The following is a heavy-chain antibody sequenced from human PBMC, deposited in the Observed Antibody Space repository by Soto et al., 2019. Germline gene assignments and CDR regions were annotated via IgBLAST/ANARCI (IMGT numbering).Heavy chain of an antibody. CDR2: INAGNGDT. D-gene: IGHD5-18*01. J-gene: IGHJ6*02. CDR1: GCTFTNYA. Sequence: EASVKVSCKASGCTFTNYAVHWVRQAPGQRLEWMGWINAGNGDTKYSQKFQGRVTITRDTFASTAYMELSRLRDEDTAVYYCARDHGYSYDTTRDDYYYYGMDVWGQGTTVTVSS. V-gene: IGHV1-3*01. CDR3: ARDHGYSYDTTRDDYYYYGMDV.